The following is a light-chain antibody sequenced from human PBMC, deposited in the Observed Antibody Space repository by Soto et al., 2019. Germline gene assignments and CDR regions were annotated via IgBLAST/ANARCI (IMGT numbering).Light chain of an antibody. V-gene: IGKV3-20*01. CDR1: QRISNSY. J-gene: IGKJ1*01. CDR3: QQYHNWWT. Sequence: EIVLTQSPGTLSLSPGERATLSCRASQRISNSYLAWYQQKPGQAPRLLINAASSRATGIPDRFSGSGSGTDFTLTISRLQSEDFGVYHCQQYHNWWTFGQGTKVDIK. CDR2: AAS.